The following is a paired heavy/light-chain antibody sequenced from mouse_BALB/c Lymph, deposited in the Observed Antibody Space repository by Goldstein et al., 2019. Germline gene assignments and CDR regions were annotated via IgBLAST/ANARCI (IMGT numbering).Light chain of an antibody. CDR3: QQLYSTPYT. J-gene: IGKJ2*01. CDR2: VAT. Sequence: DIQMTQSPASQSASLGESVTITCLASQTIGTWLAWYQQKPGKSPQLLIYVATSLADGVPSRFSGSGSGTKFSFKISSLQAEDFVSYYCQQLYSTPYTFGGGTKLEIK. V-gene: IGKV12-98*01. CDR1: QTIGTW.
Heavy chain of an antibody. J-gene: IGHJ4*01. Sequence: EVQLVESGGGLVQPKGSLKLSCAASGFTFNTYAMNWVRQAPGKGLEWVARIRSKSNNYATYYADSVKDRFTISRDDSQSMLYLQMNNLKTEDTAMYYCVRHGALSYAMDYWGQGTSVTVSS. CDR3: VRHGALSYAMDY. CDR2: IRSKSNNYAT. V-gene: IGHV10-1*02. CDR1: GFTFNTYA.